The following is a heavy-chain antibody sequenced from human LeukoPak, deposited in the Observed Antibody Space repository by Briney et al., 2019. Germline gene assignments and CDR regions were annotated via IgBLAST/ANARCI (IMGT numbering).Heavy chain of an antibody. CDR3: ARVRSPLTVDY. D-gene: IGHD1-26*01. CDR1: GGSIGGYY. J-gene: IGHJ4*02. Sequence: PSETLSHTCTVSGGSIGGYYWTWIRQPPGKGLEWIGNIYYSGSTNYSPSPKSRVTISVDTSKNQFSLKLSSVTAADTAVYYCARVRSPLTVDYWGQGTLVSVSS. V-gene: IGHV4-59*01. CDR2: IYYSGST.